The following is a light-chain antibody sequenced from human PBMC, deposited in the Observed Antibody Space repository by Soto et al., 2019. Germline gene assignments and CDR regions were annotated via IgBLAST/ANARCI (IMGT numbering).Light chain of an antibody. V-gene: IGLV1-51*01. CDR1: GSNIGNNF. J-gene: IGLJ3*02. CDR3: GTWDSSLSVWV. Sequence: QSVLTQPPSVSAAPGQKVTISCSGSGSNIGNNFVSWYQQLPGTAPKVLIYDNDKRSSGIPDRFSGSKSGTSATLGITGLQTGDEADYYCGTWDSSLSVWVFGGGTKLTVL. CDR2: DND.